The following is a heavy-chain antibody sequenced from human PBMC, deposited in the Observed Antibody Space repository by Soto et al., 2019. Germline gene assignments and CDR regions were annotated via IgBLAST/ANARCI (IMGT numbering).Heavy chain of an antibody. D-gene: IGHD2-2*01. CDR2: ISSSSSYI. Sequence: EVQLVESGGGLVKPGGSLRLSCAASGFTFSSYSMNWVRQAPGKGLEWVSSISSSSSYIYYADSVKGRFTISRDNAKNSLYLQMNSLRAEDTAVYYCARDDGDIVGVPAAKDPLNAFDIWGQGTMVTVSS. J-gene: IGHJ3*02. CDR3: ARDDGDIVGVPAAKDPLNAFDI. CDR1: GFTFSSYS. V-gene: IGHV3-21*01.